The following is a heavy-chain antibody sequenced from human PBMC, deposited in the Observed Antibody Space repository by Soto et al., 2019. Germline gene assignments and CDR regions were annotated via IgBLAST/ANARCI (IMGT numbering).Heavy chain of an antibody. CDR2: IYYSGST. CDR3: ARARPPYYYDSSGYYYDY. V-gene: IGHV4-31*03. CDR1: GGSISSGGYY. D-gene: IGHD3-22*01. J-gene: IGHJ4*02. Sequence: SETLSLTCTVSGGSISSGGYYWSWIRQHPGKGLEWIGYIYYSGSTYYNPSLKSRVTISVDTSKSQFSLKLSSVTAADTAVYYCARARPPYYYDSSGYYYDYWGQGTLVTVSS.